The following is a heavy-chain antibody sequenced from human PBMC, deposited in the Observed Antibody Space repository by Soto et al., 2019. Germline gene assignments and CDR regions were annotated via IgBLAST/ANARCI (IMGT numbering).Heavy chain of an antibody. V-gene: IGHV4-4*02. J-gene: IGHJ4*02. D-gene: IGHD6-19*01. CDR3: ARHIAVSGTRGFDF. CDR1: GGSISTNW. Sequence: QVQLQESGPGLMKPSGTLSLTCAVSGGSISTNWWSWVRQPPGKGLEWIGEIYHSGRTNYNPSLMNRATVSMAKCQNLPSLNLNSVTAADTAVYYCARHIAVSGTRGFDFWGQGTLVTVSS. CDR2: IYHSGRT.